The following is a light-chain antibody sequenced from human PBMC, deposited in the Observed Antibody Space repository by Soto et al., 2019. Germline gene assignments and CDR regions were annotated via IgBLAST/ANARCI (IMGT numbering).Light chain of an antibody. Sequence: EIVLTQSPGTLSLSPGERATLSCRASQSVSSSYLAWYQHKPGKAPRLLIYGASYRATGIPDRFSGSGSGTDFTLTVSRLDPEDFAVYYCQLSRTFGQGTKVEIK. CDR3: QLSRT. CDR2: GAS. CDR1: QSVSSSY. V-gene: IGKV3-20*01. J-gene: IGKJ1*01.